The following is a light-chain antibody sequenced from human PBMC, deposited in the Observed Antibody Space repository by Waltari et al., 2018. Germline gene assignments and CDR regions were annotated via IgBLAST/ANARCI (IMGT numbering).Light chain of an antibody. CDR1: QSVSIN. Sequence: IVMTQSPATLSVSPGERATLSCRASQSVSINLAWYRPNPGQAPRLLILGASTRATGVPARVSGSGSGTDVTRTISSLQSEDFAVYYCQHYNNWPPGTTFGQGTKVEIK. CDR2: GAS. J-gene: IGKJ1*01. CDR3: QHYNNWPPGTT. V-gene: IGKV3-15*01.